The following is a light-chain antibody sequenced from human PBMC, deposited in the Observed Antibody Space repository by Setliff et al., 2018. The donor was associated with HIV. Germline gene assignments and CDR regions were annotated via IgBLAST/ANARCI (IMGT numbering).Light chain of an antibody. CDR3: TSYTTISSPYV. CDR1: RSDVGGYDY. CDR2: NVN. V-gene: IGLV2-14*03. Sequence: QSVLTQPASVSGSPGQSITISCTGTRSDVGGYDYVSWYQHHPGKAPKLIIYNVNKRPSGVSNRLSGSKSGNTASLTISGLQAEDEADYYCTSYTTISSPYVFGTGTKVTGL. J-gene: IGLJ1*01.